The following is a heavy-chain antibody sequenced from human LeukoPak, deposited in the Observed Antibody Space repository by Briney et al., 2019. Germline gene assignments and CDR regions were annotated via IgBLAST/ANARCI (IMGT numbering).Heavy chain of an antibody. CDR3: ATDWDFNYSSGWYYFDY. CDR1: GYTLTELS. V-gene: IGHV1-24*01. D-gene: IGHD6-19*01. CDR2: FDPEDGET. J-gene: IGHJ4*02. Sequence: SVKVSCKVSGYTLTELSMHWVRQAPGKGLEWMGGFDPEDGETIYAQKFQGRVTMTEDTSTDTAYMELSSLRSEDTAVYYCATDWDFNYSSGWYYFDYWGQGTLVTVSS.